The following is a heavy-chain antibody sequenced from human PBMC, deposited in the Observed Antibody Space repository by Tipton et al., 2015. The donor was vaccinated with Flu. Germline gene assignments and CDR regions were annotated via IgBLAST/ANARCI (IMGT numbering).Heavy chain of an antibody. J-gene: IGHJ5*01. Sequence: GLVKPSETLSLTCTVSGGPISSSSHYWGWIRQSPGRGLEWVGSIYYTGYPYHNPSLRSRLAMSVDTSKNQFSLRLTSMTAADTAIYYCAKVMFGWVESWAQGIPVTVSS. V-gene: IGHV4-39*07. CDR2: IYYTGYP. CDR1: GGPISSSSHY. D-gene: IGHD3-10*02. CDR3: AKVMFGWVES.